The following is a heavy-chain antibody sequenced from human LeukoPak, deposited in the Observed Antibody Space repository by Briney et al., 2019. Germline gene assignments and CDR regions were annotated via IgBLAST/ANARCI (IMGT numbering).Heavy chain of an antibody. CDR2: IYYSGST. J-gene: IGHJ4*02. V-gene: IGHV4-61*01. Sequence: SETLSLTCTVSGGSVSSGSYYWSWIRQPPGKGLEWIGYIYYSGSTNYNPSLKSRVTISVDTSKNQFSLKLSSVTAADTAVYYCARGTDYYDSSGYPSYYFDYWGQGTLVTVSS. CDR3: ARGTDYYDSSGYPSYYFDY. D-gene: IGHD3-22*01. CDR1: GGSVSSGSYY.